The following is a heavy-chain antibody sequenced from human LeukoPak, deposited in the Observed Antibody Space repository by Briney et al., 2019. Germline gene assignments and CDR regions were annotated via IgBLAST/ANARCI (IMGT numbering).Heavy chain of an antibody. CDR1: GFTFSSYA. J-gene: IGHJ4*02. CDR3: AKVSSPTMIVVVITRGSYFDY. D-gene: IGHD3-22*01. CDR2: ISGSGGST. Sequence: PGGSLRLSCAASGFTFSSYAMSWVRQAPGKGLEWVSAISGSGGSTYYADSVKGRFTISRDNSKNTLYLQMNSLGAEDTAVYYCAKVSSPTMIVVVITRGSYFDYWGQGTLVTVSS. V-gene: IGHV3-23*01.